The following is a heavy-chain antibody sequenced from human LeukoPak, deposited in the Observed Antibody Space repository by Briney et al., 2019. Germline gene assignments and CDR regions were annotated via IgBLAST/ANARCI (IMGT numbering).Heavy chain of an antibody. CDR3: ARQPALSITIFGVVIMYGMDV. D-gene: IGHD3-3*01. Sequence: QSSETLSLICAVYGGSFSGYYWSWIRQPPGGELEWIGEINHWGSTNYNPPLKSRVTISVDTSKNQFSLKLSSVTAADTAVYYCARQPALSITIFGVVIMYGMDVWGQGTTVTVSS. CDR1: GGSFSGYY. J-gene: IGHJ6*02. V-gene: IGHV4-34*01. CDR2: INHWGST.